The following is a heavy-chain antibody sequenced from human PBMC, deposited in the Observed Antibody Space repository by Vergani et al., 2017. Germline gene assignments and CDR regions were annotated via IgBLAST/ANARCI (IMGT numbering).Heavy chain of an antibody. D-gene: IGHD4-11*01. CDR2: IYYSGST. J-gene: IGHJ3*02. Sequence: QVQLQESGPGLVKPSQTLSLTCTVSGGSISSGGYFWSWIRQHPGKGLEWIGYIYYSGSTYYNPSLKSRVTISVDTSKNQFSLKLSSVTAADTAVYYCARAPTTVTAPRDDAFDIWGQGTMVTVSS. CDR3: ARAPTTVTAPRDDAFDI. V-gene: IGHV4-31*03. CDR1: GGSISSGGYF.